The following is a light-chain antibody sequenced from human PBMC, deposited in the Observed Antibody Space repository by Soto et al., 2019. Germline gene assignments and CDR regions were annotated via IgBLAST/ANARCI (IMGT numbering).Light chain of an antibody. CDR2: GAS. Sequence: EIVLTQSPGTLSLSPGERGTLSCRASQSVSSSYLAWYQQKPGQAPRLLIYGASSRATGIPDRFSGSGSGTYFTLTISRLEPEDFAVYFCQQYGSSFTFGPGTKVDIK. J-gene: IGKJ3*01. CDR3: QQYGSSFT. V-gene: IGKV3-20*01. CDR1: QSVSSSY.